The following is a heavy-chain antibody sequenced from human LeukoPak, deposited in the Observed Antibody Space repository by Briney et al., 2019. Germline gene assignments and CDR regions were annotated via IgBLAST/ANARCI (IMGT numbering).Heavy chain of an antibody. J-gene: IGHJ4*02. CDR3: ARHAWNTYYTGLKY. Sequence: SETLSLTCTVSGGSISSYYWSWIRQPAGKGLESIGHISTSGSTNYNPSLKSRVTMSVDTSKNQFYLKVNSVTAADTAVYYCARHAWNTYYTGLKYWGQGTLVTVSS. CDR1: GGSISSYY. D-gene: IGHD2-8*02. CDR2: ISTSGST. V-gene: IGHV4-4*07.